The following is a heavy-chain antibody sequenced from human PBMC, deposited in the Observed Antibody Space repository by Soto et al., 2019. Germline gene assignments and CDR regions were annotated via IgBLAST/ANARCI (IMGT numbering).Heavy chain of an antibody. D-gene: IGHD6-19*01. V-gene: IGHV4-31*03. Sequence: SETLSLTCTVSSGSIGSGGYYWTSIRQHPGKGLEWIGYIYYSGSTYYNPSLKSRVTISVDTSKNQFSLKLSSVTAADTAVYYCARDFTDSSGPTLGMGVWGQGTTVTVS. CDR2: IYYSGST. CDR1: SGSIGSGGYY. J-gene: IGHJ6*02. CDR3: ARDFTDSSGPTLGMGV.